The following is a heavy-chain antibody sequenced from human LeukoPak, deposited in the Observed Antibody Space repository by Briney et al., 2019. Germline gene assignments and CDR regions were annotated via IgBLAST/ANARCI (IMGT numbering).Heavy chain of an antibody. V-gene: IGHV1-2*02. J-gene: IGHJ4*02. Sequence: GASVKVSCKASGYTFTDNYINWVRQAPGQGLEWMGWINPRSGGTSYGQKFQGRVTVTRDTSISTAYMELSSLRSDDTAVYYCGRVAYCGSGCYYYFDYWGQGTLATVSS. CDR1: GYTFTDNY. CDR2: INPRSGGT. CDR3: GRVAYCGSGCYYYFDY. D-gene: IGHD2-21*02.